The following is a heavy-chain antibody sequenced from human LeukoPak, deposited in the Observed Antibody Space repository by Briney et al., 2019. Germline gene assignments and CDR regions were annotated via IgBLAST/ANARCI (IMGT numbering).Heavy chain of an antibody. CDR3: ARDWAPNYGDYVVDY. Sequence: GRSLRLSCAASGFTFSSYAMHWVRQAPGKGLEWVAVISFDGSHQYYADSVKGRFTISRDNSKNTLYLQMNSLRGEDTAVYYCARDWAPNYGDYVVDYWSQGTLVTVSS. CDR1: GFTFSSYA. J-gene: IGHJ4*02. D-gene: IGHD4-17*01. V-gene: IGHV3-30-3*01. CDR2: ISFDGSHQ.